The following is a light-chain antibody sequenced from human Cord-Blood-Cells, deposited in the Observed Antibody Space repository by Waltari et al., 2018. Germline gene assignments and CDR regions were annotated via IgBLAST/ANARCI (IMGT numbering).Light chain of an antibody. Sequence: QSVLTQPPSASGTPGQRVTISCSGSSSNIGSNYVYWYQQLPGTAPKLLLYRNSHRPSGVPDRFSGSKAGTSASRAISGLRSEEEAYYYCAAWDDSLSGYVFGTGTKVTVL. CDR3: AAWDDSLSGYV. CDR2: RNS. CDR1: SSNIGSNY. V-gene: IGLV1-47*01. J-gene: IGLJ1*01.